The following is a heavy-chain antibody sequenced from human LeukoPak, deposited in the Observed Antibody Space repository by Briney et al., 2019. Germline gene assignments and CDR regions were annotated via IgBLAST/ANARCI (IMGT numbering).Heavy chain of an antibody. CDR1: GGSISRTSYY. CDR2: IYYSGTT. V-gene: IGHV4-39*01. CDR3: ARQPYGSYSPFDY. Sequence: PSETLSLTCTVSGGSISRTSYYWGWIRQPPGKGLEWIGSIYYSGTTYYNASLKSRVTISVDTSKNQFSLNLSSVTAADTAVYYCARQPYGSYSPFDYWGQGTLVTVSS. D-gene: IGHD1-26*01. J-gene: IGHJ4*02.